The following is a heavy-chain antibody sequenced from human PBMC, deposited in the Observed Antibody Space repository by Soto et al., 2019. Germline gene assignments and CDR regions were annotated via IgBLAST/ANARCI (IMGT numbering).Heavy chain of an antibody. CDR1: GFTFSSYS. V-gene: IGHV3-21*01. Sequence: GGSLRLSCAASGFTFSSYSMNWVRQAPGKGLEWVSSITCSSSDIYYADSVKGRVTISRDNAKNSLYLQMNSLRAEDTAVYYWATDPSKLWNPHQYTQLRGQASRLTVSS. D-gene: IGHD3-16*01. CDR3: ATDPSKLWNPHQYTQL. CDR2: ITCSSSDI. J-gene: IGHJ1*01.